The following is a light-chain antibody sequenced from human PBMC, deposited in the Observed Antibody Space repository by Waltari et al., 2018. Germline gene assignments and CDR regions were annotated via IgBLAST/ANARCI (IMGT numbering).Light chain of an antibody. Sequence: IVMTQSPDSLAVSLGERATINCKSSQTVLYSSNNKNYLAWYQQKPRQTPKLLIYEASTRESGVPDRFSGSGSGTDFTLTISSLQAEDVAVYYCQQYYNTPLTFGGGTKVEIK. J-gene: IGKJ4*01. CDR2: EAS. V-gene: IGKV4-1*01. CDR3: QQYYNTPLT. CDR1: QTVLYSSNNKNY.